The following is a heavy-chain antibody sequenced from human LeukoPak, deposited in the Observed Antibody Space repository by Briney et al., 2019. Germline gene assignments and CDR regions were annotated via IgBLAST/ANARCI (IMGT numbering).Heavy chain of an antibody. CDR3: ARGIHLLAAAGPEVGAFDI. D-gene: IGHD6-13*01. V-gene: IGHV4-61*02. Sequence: SETLSLTCTVSGGSISSGSYYWSWIRQPAGKGLEWIGRIYTSGSTNYNPSLKSRVTISVDTSKNQFSLKLSSVTAADTAVYYCARGIHLLAAAGPEVGAFDIWGQGTMVTVSS. J-gene: IGHJ3*02. CDR1: GGSISSGSYY. CDR2: IYTSGST.